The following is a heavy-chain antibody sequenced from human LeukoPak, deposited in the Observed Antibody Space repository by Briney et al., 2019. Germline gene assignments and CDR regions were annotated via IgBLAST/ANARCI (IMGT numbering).Heavy chain of an antibody. J-gene: IGHJ6*03. CDR1: GYSFTSYW. CDR2: IYPGDSDT. CDR3: ARLYGGYDSNYYYYYYMDV. Sequence: GESLKISCKGSGYSFTSYWIGWVRQMPGKGLEWMGIIYPGDSDTRYSPSFQGQVTISADKSISTAYLQWSSLKASDTATYYCARLYGGYDSNYYYYYYMDVWGKGTTVTI. D-gene: IGHD5-12*01. V-gene: IGHV5-51*01.